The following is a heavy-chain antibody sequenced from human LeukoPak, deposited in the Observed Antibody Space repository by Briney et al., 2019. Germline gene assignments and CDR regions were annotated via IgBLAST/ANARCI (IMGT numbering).Heavy chain of an antibody. CDR1: GGSISSGGYY. J-gene: IGHJ5*02. V-gene: IGHV4-31*03. Sequence: SETLSLTCTVSGGSISSGGYYWSWIRQHPGKGLEWIGYIYYSGSTYYNPSLKSRVTISVDTSKNQFSLKLSSVTAADTAVYYCARSRGDYDFWSGWFDPWGQGTLVTVSS. CDR2: IYYSGST. D-gene: IGHD3-3*01. CDR3: ARSRGDYDFWSGWFDP.